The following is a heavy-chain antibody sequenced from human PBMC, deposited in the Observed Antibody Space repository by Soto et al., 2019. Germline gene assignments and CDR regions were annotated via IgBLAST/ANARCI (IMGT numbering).Heavy chain of an antibody. CDR3: SIEGGNTGTSDY. V-gene: IGHV1-18*01. CDR2: ISPSNDNS. CDR1: GYAIINYA. D-gene: IGHD1-7*01. J-gene: IGHJ4*02. Sequence: QVQMVQSGAEVKKPGTSVKVSCNASGYAIINYAVTWVRQAPGEGLEWMGWISPSNDNSYFAQKFQDRVTMSTETSSNTAYMELRRLTSGDTAVYYCSIEGGNTGTSDYWGQGALVTVSS.